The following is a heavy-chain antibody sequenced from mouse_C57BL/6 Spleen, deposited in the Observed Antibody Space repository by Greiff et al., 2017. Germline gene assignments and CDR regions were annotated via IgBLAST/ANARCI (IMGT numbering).Heavy chain of an antibody. Sequence: QLKESGPVLVKPGASVKMSCKASGYTFTDYYMNWVKQSHGKSLEWIGVINPYNGGTSYNQKFKGKATLTVDKSSSTAYMELNSLTSEDSAVYYCAREEERPYYFDYWGQGTTLTVSS. CDR1: GYTFTDYY. CDR3: AREEERPYYFDY. V-gene: IGHV1-19*01. J-gene: IGHJ2*01. D-gene: IGHD1-2*01. CDR2: INPYNGGT.